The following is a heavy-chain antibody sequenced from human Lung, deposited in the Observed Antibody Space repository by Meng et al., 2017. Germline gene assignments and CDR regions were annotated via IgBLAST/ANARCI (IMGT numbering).Heavy chain of an antibody. V-gene: IGHV3-23*04. CDR2: ILGSGDST. CDR3: AKARIQLWLFDY. D-gene: IGHD5-18*01. J-gene: IGHJ4*02. CDR1: ELSFSSYA. Sequence: LVGSGERLVQPGCALSVSCAASELSFSSYARFWGRPAPGKGLEWVSGILGSGDSTFYADSVKGRFTISRDNSKNTLFLQMNSLRDEDTAVYYCAKARIQLWLFDYWGQGTLVTVSS.